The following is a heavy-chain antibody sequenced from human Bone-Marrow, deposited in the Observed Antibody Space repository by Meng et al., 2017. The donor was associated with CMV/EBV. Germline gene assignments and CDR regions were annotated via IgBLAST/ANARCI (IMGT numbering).Heavy chain of an antibody. CDR1: GFTFSSYG. Sequence: GESLKISCATSGFTFSSYGMHWVRQAPGKGLEWVAVIWYDGSNKYYADSVKGRFTISRDNSKNTLYLRMNSLRAEDTAVYYCAKNLDWEPAEYYFDYWGQGTRVTVSS. CDR2: IWYDGSNK. V-gene: IGHV3-33*06. CDR3: AKNLDWEPAEYYFDY. J-gene: IGHJ4*02. D-gene: IGHD3-3*01.